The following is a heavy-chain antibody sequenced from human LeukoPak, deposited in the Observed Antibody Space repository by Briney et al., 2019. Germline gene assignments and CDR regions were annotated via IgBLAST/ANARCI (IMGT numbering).Heavy chain of an antibody. Sequence: PSETLSLTCTVSGGSISGSTYYWGWIRQPPGKGLEWIGSIYYSGSTYYNPSLKSRVTISVDTSKNQFSLKLSSVTAADTAVYYCARISTDYDCWSGPRSPFDPWGQGTLVTVSS. CDR2: IYYSGST. CDR3: ARISTDYDCWSGPRSPFDP. CDR1: GGSISGSTYY. D-gene: IGHD3-3*01. V-gene: IGHV4-39*07. J-gene: IGHJ5*02.